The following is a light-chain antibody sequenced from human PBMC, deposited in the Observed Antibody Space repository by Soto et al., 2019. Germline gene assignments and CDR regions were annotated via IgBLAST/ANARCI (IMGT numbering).Light chain of an antibody. J-gene: IGKJ1*01. CDR1: QSVSNN. V-gene: IGKV3-15*01. Sequence: EIVMTQSPATLYVSPGERATLSCRASQSVSNNLAWYQQKPGQAPRLLIYGASTRAAGITARFSGSGSGTEFTLTISSLQSEDFAVYYCQQYNNWLRTIGQGTKVEIK. CDR2: GAS. CDR3: QQYNNWLRT.